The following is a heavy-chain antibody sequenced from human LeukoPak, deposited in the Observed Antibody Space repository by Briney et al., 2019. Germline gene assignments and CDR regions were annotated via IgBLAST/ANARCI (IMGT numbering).Heavy chain of an antibody. J-gene: IGHJ4*02. D-gene: IGHD5-18*01. V-gene: IGHV4-30-2*01. Sequence: SETLSLTCTVSGGSISSGGYYWSWIRQPPGEGLERIGYIYHSGSTYYNPSLKSRVTISVDRSKNQFSLKLSSVTAADTAVYYCARDGTAMASFDYWGQGTLVTVSS. CDR2: IYHSGST. CDR1: GGSISSGGYY. CDR3: ARDGTAMASFDY.